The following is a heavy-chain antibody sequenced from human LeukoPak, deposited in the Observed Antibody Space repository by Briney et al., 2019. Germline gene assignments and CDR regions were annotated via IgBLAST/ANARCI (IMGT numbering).Heavy chain of an antibody. Sequence: GGSLRLSCAASGFTFSNYWMTWVRQTPGKGLEWVANIKQDGSQKYYVDSVKGRFTISRDNAKNSLYLQMNSLRAEDTAVYYCATGEGGSYYDSRGYYSDIWGQGTMVTVSS. D-gene: IGHD3-22*01. CDR2: IKQDGSQK. J-gene: IGHJ3*02. CDR1: GFTFSNYW. CDR3: ATGEGGSYYDSRGYYSDI. V-gene: IGHV3-7*02.